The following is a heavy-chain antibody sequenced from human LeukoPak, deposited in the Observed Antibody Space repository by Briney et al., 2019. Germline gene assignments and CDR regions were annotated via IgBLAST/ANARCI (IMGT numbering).Heavy chain of an antibody. J-gene: IGHJ4*02. Sequence: PGGSLRLSCAASGFTFSSYSVSWVRQAPGKGLEWVSYISSSSSPIYYADSVKGRFTISRDNAKNSLYLQMNSLRAEDTAVYYCVRSGTYAYFDYWGQGTLVTVSS. CDR3: VRSGTYAYFDY. V-gene: IGHV3-48*01. D-gene: IGHD1-26*01. CDR2: ISSSSSPI. CDR1: GFTFSSYS.